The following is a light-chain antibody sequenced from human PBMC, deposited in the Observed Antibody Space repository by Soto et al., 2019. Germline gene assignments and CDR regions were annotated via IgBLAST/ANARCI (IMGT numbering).Light chain of an antibody. V-gene: IGLV2-14*01. J-gene: IGLJ3*02. CDR2: DVS. Sequence: QSALTQPASVSGPPGQSITISCTGTSSDVGGYNYVSWYQQHPGKAPKLMIYDVSNRPSGVSNRFSGSKSGNTASLTISGLQAEDEADYYCSSYTSSSGRVFGGGTKLTVL. CDR3: SSYTSSSGRV. CDR1: SSDVGGYNY.